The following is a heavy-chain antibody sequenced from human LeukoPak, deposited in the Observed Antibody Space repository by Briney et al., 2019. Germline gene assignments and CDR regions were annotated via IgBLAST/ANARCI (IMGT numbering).Heavy chain of an antibody. J-gene: IGHJ5*02. D-gene: IGHD4-17*01. Sequence: SETLSLTCTVAGASITGYYWTWIRQPPGKGLEWIGYISDSGSTNYNPSLKSRVTMSVDSSNTEFSLRLNSVTAADTAAYYCARVFRGAVTSNWLDPWGQGTLVTVSS. CDR3: ARVFRGAVTSNWLDP. CDR1: GASITGYY. CDR2: ISDSGST. V-gene: IGHV4-59*01.